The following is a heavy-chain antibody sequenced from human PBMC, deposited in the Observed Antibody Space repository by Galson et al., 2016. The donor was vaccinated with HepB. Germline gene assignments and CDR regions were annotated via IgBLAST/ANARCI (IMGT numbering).Heavy chain of an antibody. D-gene: IGHD3-16*02. CDR1: GYSFSNYN. Sequence: SVKVSCKASGYSFSNYNMHWVRQAPGQRLEWMGWINAGNGNTRYSPNFQGRVAITRDTSASTAHMELSSLRSEDTAVYYCAGDRGSYLRPIREWGQGTLVTVAS. J-gene: IGHJ4*02. CDR2: INAGNGNT. V-gene: IGHV1-3*01. CDR3: AGDRGSYLRPIRE.